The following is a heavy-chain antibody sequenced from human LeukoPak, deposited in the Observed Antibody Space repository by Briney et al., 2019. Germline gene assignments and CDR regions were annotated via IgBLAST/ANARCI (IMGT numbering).Heavy chain of an antibody. D-gene: IGHD2-15*01. Sequence: SETLSLTCAVYGGSFSGYYWSWIRQPPGKGLEWIGEINHSGSTNYNPSLKSRVTISVDTSKNQFSLKLSSVTAADTAVYYCARAELRPPHDAFDIWGQGTMGTVSP. J-gene: IGHJ3*02. CDR1: GGSFSGYY. CDR3: ARAELRPPHDAFDI. V-gene: IGHV4-34*01. CDR2: INHSGST.